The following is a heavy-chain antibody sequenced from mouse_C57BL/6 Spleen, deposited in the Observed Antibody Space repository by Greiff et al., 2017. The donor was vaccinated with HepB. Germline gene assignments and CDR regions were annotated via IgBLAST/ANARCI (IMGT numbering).Heavy chain of an antibody. V-gene: IGHV1-64*01. CDR1: GYTFTSYW. J-gene: IGHJ2*01. D-gene: IGHD2-4*01. CDR3: ANDYDGGVYYFDY. Sequence: VQLQQPGAELVKPGASVKLSCKASGYTFTSYWMHWVKQRPGQGLEWIGMIHPNSGSTNYNEKFKSKATLTVDKSSSTAYMQLSRLTSEDSAVYYCANDYDGGVYYFDYWGQGTTLTVSS. CDR2: IHPNSGST.